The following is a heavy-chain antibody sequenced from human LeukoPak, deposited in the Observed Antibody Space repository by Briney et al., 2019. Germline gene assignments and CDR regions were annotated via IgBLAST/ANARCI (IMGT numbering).Heavy chain of an antibody. Sequence: GESLKISCKGSGYSFTSYWIGWVRQMPGKGLEWMGIIYPGNSDTRYSPSFQGQVTISADKSISTAYLQWSSLKASDTAMYYCARDDHGDPYYYYYGMDVWGQGTTVTVSS. CDR1: GYSFTSYW. CDR2: IYPGNSDT. J-gene: IGHJ6*02. D-gene: IGHD4-17*01. CDR3: ARDDHGDPYYYYYGMDV. V-gene: IGHV5-51*01.